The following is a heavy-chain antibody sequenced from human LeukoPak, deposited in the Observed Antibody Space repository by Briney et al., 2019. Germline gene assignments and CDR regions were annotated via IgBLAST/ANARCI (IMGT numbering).Heavy chain of an antibody. CDR1: GGSISSSSYY. Sequence: SETLSLTCTVSGGSISSSSYYWGWIRQPPGKGLEWIGSIYYSGSTYYNPSLKSRVTISVDTSKNQFSLKLSSVTAADTAVYYCATHDVSFGELSYFDYWGQGTLVTVSS. CDR2: IYYSGST. J-gene: IGHJ4*02. V-gene: IGHV4-39*01. D-gene: IGHD3-10*01. CDR3: ATHDVSFGELSYFDY.